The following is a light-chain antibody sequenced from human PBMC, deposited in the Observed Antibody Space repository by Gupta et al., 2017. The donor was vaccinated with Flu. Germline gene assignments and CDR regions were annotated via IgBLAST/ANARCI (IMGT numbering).Light chain of an antibody. CDR3: QQRSNWIT. V-gene: IGKV3-11*01. Sequence: IVLTQSPATLSLSPGERATLSCRASQSVSSYLALYQQKPGQAPRLLIYDASNRATGIPARFSGSGSGTDFTLTISSLEPEDFAVYYCQQRSNWITFGQGTRLEIK. CDR1: QSVSSY. J-gene: IGKJ5*01. CDR2: DAS.